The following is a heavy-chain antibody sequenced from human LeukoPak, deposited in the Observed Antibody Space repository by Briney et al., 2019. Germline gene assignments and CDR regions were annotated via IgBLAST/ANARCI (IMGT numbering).Heavy chain of an antibody. CDR1: GGSISSSSFY. CDR2: FYYSGST. Sequence: PSETLSLTCTVSGGSISSSSFYWGWIXQXPXKGLXWLGSFYYSGSTYSNPSLKSRVTISVDTSKNQFSLKLSSVTAADTAVYYCARHLYSSSRNPTFDYWGQGTLVTVSS. CDR3: ARHLYSSSRNPTFDY. V-gene: IGHV4-39*01. J-gene: IGHJ4*02. D-gene: IGHD6-13*01.